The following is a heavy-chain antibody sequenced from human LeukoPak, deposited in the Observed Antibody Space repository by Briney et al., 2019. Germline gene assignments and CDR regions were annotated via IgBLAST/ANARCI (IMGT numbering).Heavy chain of an antibody. D-gene: IGHD3-10*01. J-gene: IGHJ5*02. CDR2: IYHSGST. CDR3: ARVLSGYYGSGGQLPNWFDP. Sequence: PSQTLSLTCAVSGGSISSGGYSWSWIRQPPGKGLEWIGYIYHSGSTYYNPSLKSRVTISVDRPKNQFSLKLSSVTAADTAVYYCARVLSGYYGSGGQLPNWFDPWGQGTLVTVSS. V-gene: IGHV4-30-2*01. CDR1: GGSISSGGYS.